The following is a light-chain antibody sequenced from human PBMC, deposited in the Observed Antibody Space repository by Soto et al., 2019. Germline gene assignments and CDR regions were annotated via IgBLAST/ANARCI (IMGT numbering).Light chain of an antibody. Sequence: EIVLTQSPGTLSLSPGERATLSCRASQGVGSKSLSWYQQKSGQAPRLVVYGASSRATGIPDRFSGSGSGTDFTLTISRLEPEDFAVYCCQQYGSSPKLTFGGGTKVDIK. CDR1: QGVGSKS. CDR2: GAS. J-gene: IGKJ4*01. CDR3: QQYGSSPKLT. V-gene: IGKV3-20*01.